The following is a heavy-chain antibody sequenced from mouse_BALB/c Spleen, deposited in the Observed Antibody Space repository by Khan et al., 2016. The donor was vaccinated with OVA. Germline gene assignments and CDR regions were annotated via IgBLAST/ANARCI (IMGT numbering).Heavy chain of an antibody. CDR3: AKFYYGGVSNWYFDV. Sequence: QVQLKQSGPGLVAPSQSLSITCTVSGFSLTNYGVSWVRQPPGKGLEWLGVVWGDGNTNYHSALRSRLSISKDNSKSQVFLKLNSLQTDYTATYYCAKFYYGGVSNWYFDVWGAGTTVTVSS. CDR1: GFSLTNYG. V-gene: IGHV2-3*01. J-gene: IGHJ1*01. D-gene: IGHD1-1*02. CDR2: VWGDGNT.